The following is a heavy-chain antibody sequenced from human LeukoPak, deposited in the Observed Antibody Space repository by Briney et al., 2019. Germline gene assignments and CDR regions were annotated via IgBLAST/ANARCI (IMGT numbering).Heavy chain of an antibody. CDR2: IRDDGSEK. Sequence: PGGSLRLSCAASGFTFSDYWMLWVRQAPGKGPEWVANIRDDGSEKNYVDSVKGRFTISRDNAQMSLYLQMNSLRVDDTAVYCCATDRKAGSWDPRFNYGGQGTLVTVSS. V-gene: IGHV3-7*04. D-gene: IGHD1-14*01. CDR1: GFTFSDYW. CDR3: ATDRKAGSWDPRFNY. J-gene: IGHJ4*02.